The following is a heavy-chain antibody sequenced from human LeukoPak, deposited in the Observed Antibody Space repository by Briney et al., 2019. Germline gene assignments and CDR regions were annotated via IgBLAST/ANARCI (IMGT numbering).Heavy chain of an antibody. D-gene: IGHD4-17*01. V-gene: IGHV5-51*01. CDR1: GYSFTSYW. CDR2: IYPGDSDT. Sequence: GESLKISCQGSGYSFTSYWIGWVRQMPGKGLEWMGIIYPGDSDTRYSPSFQGQVTISADKSISTAYLQWSSLKASDTAMYYCARDYGDYYYGMDAWGQGTTVTVSS. J-gene: IGHJ6*02. CDR3: ARDYGDYYYGMDA.